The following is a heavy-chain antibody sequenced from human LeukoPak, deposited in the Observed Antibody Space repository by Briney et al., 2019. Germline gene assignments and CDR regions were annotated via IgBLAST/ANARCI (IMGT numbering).Heavy chain of an antibody. CDR3: ASSWVRGVIGKDY. Sequence: PSETLSLTCTVSGYSISSGYYWGWIRQPPGKGLEWIGEIERGGSTNYNPSLKSRVTISVDTSKNQFSLRLSSVTAADTAVYYCASSWVRGVIGKDYWGQGTLVTVSS. J-gene: IGHJ4*02. D-gene: IGHD3-10*01. CDR1: GYSISSGYY. CDR2: IERGGST. V-gene: IGHV4-38-2*02.